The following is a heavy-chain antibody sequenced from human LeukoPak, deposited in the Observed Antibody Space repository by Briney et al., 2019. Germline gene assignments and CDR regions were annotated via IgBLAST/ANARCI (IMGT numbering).Heavy chain of an antibody. D-gene: IGHD3-3*01. CDR1: GGPFSGYY. J-gene: IGHJ4*02. Sequence: SETLSLTCAVYGGPFSGYYWSWIRQSPGKGLEWIGQINHSGSTNYNPSLKSRVTISVDTFKNQFSLKLSSVTAADTAVYYCARGRASYDFWSGYLFDYWGQGTLVTVSS. CDR2: INHSGST. CDR3: ARGRASYDFWSGYLFDY. V-gene: IGHV4-34*01.